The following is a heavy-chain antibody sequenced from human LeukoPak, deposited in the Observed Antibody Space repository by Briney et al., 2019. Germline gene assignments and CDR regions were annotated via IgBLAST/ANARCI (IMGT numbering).Heavy chain of an antibody. CDR1: GFTFSSYA. CDR3: AKGWSGSYYERAKVYYFDY. V-gene: IGHV3-23*01. D-gene: IGHD1-26*01. J-gene: IGHJ4*02. Sequence: GGSLRLSCAASGFTFSSYAMSWVRQAPGKGLEWVSAISGSGGSTYYADPVKGRFTISRDNSKNTLYLQMNSLRAEDTAVYYCAKGWSGSYYERAKVYYFDYWGQGTLVTVSS. CDR2: ISGSGGST.